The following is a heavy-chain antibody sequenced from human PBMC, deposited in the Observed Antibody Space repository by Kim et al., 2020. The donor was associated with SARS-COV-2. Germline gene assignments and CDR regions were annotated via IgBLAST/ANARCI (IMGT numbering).Heavy chain of an antibody. D-gene: IGHD3-10*01. CDR3: AKDSGEYYYGSGWGY. CDR2: ISGSGGST. Sequence: GGSLRLSCAASGFTFSSYAMSWVRQAPGKGLEWVSAISGSGGSTYYADSVKGRFTISRDNSKNTLYLQMNSLRAEDTAVYYCAKDSGEYYYGSGWGYWGQGTLVTVSS. V-gene: IGHV3-23*01. CDR1: GFTFSSYA. J-gene: IGHJ4*02.